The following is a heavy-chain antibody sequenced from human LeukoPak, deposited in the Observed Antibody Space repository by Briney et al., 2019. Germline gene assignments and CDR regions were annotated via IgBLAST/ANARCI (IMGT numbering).Heavy chain of an antibody. J-gene: IGHJ3*02. V-gene: IGHV3-23*01. CDR1: GFTFSSYG. Sequence: PGGSLRLSCAASGFTFSSYGMNWVRQAPGKGLEWVSGISGSGGRTYAAASVKGRFTSSRDNSKNTVYLQMNNLRGEDTAVYYCAKDDKYYDRSGLRFDIWGQGTMVTVSS. CDR2: ISGSGGRT. D-gene: IGHD3-22*01. CDR3: AKDDKYYDRSGLRFDI.